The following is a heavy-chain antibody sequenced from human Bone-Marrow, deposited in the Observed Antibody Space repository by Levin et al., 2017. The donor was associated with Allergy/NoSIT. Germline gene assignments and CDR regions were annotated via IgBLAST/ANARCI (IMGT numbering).Heavy chain of an antibody. V-gene: IGHV3-23*01. D-gene: IGHD3-10*01. Sequence: GGSLRLSCAASGFTFSSYAMSWVRQAPGQGLGWVSAISGSGGSTYYADSVTGRFTIARDTSKTTLYLQMNSLRAEETAVYYCAKEVAISMVRGVAEYDFDYWGQGTLVTVSS. CDR2: ISGSGGST. CDR1: GFTFSSYA. CDR3: AKEVAISMVRGVAEYDFDY. J-gene: IGHJ4*02.